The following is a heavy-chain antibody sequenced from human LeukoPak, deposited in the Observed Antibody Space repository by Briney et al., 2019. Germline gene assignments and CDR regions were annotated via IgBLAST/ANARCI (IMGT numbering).Heavy chain of an antibody. V-gene: IGHV3-48*03. J-gene: IGHJ4*02. CDR1: GFTFSDYE. CDR3: ARAIYHLDY. CDR2: INSDGSTI. Sequence: GGSLRLSCTASGFTFSDYEMDWVRQAPGKGLEWVSYINSDGSTIYYADSVKGRFTISRDNAKNSLYLQMNSLRAEDTAVYYCARAIYHLDYWGQGTLVTVSS. D-gene: IGHD3-16*02.